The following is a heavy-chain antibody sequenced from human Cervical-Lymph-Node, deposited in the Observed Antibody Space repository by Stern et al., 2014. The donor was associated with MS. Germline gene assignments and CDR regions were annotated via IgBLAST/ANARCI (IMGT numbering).Heavy chain of an antibody. Sequence: QVQLVESGGALVKPGGSLRLSCRASGFTFSDYYMTWIRQAPGKGLEWISLISPTGLSIHHVDSVKGRFIISRDNAENSLYLQMNSLRAEDTAVYYCARDLTIFGVTLEENHYWGQGTLVTVSS. CDR2: ISPTGLSI. D-gene: IGHD3-3*01. CDR3: ARDLTIFGVTLEENHY. J-gene: IGHJ4*02. V-gene: IGHV3-11*01. CDR1: GFTFSDYY.